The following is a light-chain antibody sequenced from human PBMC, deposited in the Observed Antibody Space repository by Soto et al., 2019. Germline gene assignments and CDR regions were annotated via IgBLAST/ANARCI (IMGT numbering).Light chain of an antibody. CDR2: GNS. V-gene: IGLV1-40*01. Sequence: QSVLTQPPSVSGAPGQRVTISCTGSSSNIGAGYDVHWYQQLPGTAPKLLIYGNSNRPSGVPDRFSGSKSGTSASLAITGLQDEDEADYYCQSYGSTSWVFGGGTKVTVL. CDR1: SSNIGAGYD. CDR3: QSYGSTSWV. J-gene: IGLJ3*02.